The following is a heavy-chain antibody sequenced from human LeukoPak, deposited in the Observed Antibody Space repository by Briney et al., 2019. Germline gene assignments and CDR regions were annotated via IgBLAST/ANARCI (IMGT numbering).Heavy chain of an antibody. CDR2: ISGSGGST. J-gene: IGHJ1*01. V-gene: IGHV3-23*01. CDR1: GFTFSSYA. D-gene: IGHD3-3*01. Sequence: GASLRVSCAAGGFTFSSYAMSWVRQALGYRLQWVSAISGSGGSTYYADSVKGRFTISRDNSKNTLYLQMNSLRAEDTAVYYCAKDPESYDFWSGYSGFQHWGQGTLVTVSS. CDR3: AKDPESYDFWSGYSGFQH.